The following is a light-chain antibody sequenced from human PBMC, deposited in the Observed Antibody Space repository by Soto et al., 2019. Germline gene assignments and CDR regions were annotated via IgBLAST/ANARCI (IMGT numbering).Light chain of an antibody. Sequence: SYELTQPPSVSVAPGQTARITCGGDNIGSKSVHWNQQRSGQAPVLVVYDDADRPSGIPERFSGSNSGNTATLTISRVEAGDEADYYCAAWDDSLSGFWVFGGGTKLTVL. J-gene: IGLJ3*02. CDR1: NIGSKS. CDR3: AAWDDSLSGFWV. CDR2: DDA. V-gene: IGLV3-21*02.